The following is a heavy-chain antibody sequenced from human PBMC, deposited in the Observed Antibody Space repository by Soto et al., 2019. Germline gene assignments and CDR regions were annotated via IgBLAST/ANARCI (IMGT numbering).Heavy chain of an antibody. CDR2: IVPSNGHT. CDR3: ARKPPNQSYFEY. J-gene: IGHJ4*02. V-gene: IGHV1-46*01. Sequence: QVQLVQSGAEVKKPGASVKVSCKTSGYTFSNYFLHWVRQAPGQGLEYLGVIVPSNGHTSYVQKFQGRVTMTTDTSTSTVYVEQSSLRAEHTAVYYCARKPPNQSYFEYWGQGTLVAVSS. CDR1: GYTFSNYF.